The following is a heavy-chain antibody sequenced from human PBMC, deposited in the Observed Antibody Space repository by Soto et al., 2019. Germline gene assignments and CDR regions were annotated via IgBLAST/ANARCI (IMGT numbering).Heavy chain of an antibody. Sequence: QVQLQESGPGLVKPSETLSLTCTVSGGSISSYYWSWIRQPPGKGLEWIGYIYYRGSTNYNPSLKRRVTLSVDTSRNQFSLKLSSVPAADTAVYYCASWTTVTTERFDAVDIWGQGTMVTVSS. J-gene: IGHJ3*02. CDR2: IYYRGST. CDR1: GGSISSYY. CDR3: ASWTTVTTERFDAVDI. V-gene: IGHV4-59*01. D-gene: IGHD4-17*01.